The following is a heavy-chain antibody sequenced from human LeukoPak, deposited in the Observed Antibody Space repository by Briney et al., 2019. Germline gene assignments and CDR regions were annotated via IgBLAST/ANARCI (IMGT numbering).Heavy chain of an antibody. CDR2: ISGSGGST. CDR3: ARGTRYDSSGYYSQDLDY. Sequence: QPGGSLRLSCAASGFTFSSYAMSWVRQAPGKGLEWVSAISGSGGSTYYADSVKGRFTISRDNSKNTLYLQMNSLRAEDTAVYYCARGTRYDSSGYYSQDLDYWGQGTLVTVSS. CDR1: GFTFSSYA. V-gene: IGHV3-23*01. J-gene: IGHJ4*02. D-gene: IGHD3-22*01.